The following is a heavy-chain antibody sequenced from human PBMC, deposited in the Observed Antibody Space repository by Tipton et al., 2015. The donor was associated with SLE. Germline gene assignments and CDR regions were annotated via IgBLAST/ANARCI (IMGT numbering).Heavy chain of an antibody. CDR2: IYYSGST. V-gene: IGHV4-39*07. D-gene: IGHD3-22*01. CDR1: GGSISSSSYY. J-gene: IGHJ6*02. Sequence: TLSLTCTVSGGSISSSSYYWGWIRQPPGKGLAWLGSIYYSGSTYYNPSLSSRVTLSVDTSKNQFSLKLSSVTAADTAVYYCARVDFYDGRYGLDVWGQGTTVTVSS. CDR3: ARVDFYDGRYGLDV.